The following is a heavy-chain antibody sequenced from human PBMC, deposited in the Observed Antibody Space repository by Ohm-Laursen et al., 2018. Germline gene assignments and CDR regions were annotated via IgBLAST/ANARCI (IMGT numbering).Heavy chain of an antibody. CDR1: GGTFSSYA. J-gene: IGHJ6*02. CDR3: VVPAAIRYYYYGMDV. CDR2: IIPIFGTA. Sequence: SVKVSCKASGGTFSSYAISWVRQAPGQGLEWMGGIIPIFGTANYAQKFQGRVTITADESTSTAYMELSSLRSEDTAVYYCVVPAAIRYYYYGMDVWGQGTTVTVSS. V-gene: IGHV1-69*13. D-gene: IGHD2-2*02.